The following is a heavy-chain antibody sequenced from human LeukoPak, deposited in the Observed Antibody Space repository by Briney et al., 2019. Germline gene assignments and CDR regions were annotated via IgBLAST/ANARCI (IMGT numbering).Heavy chain of an antibody. CDR3: AKDIVLITPEAFDI. Sequence: PGGSLRLSCAASGFTFSSYGMHWVRQAPGKGLEWVALIRYDGSNKYYADSVKGRFTISRDNSKNTLYLQMNSLRAEDTAVYYCAKDIVLITPEAFDIWGQGTMVTVSS. D-gene: IGHD2-8*01. CDR2: IRYDGSNK. V-gene: IGHV3-30*02. CDR1: GFTFSSYG. J-gene: IGHJ3*02.